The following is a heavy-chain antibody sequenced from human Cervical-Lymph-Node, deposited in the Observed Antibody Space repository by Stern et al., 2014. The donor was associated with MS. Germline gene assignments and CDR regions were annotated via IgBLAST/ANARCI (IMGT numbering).Heavy chain of an antibody. CDR3: ARSPPDFYSESSGSHYGTTFDL. CDR1: GHTFSNYW. Sequence: EVQLVQSGAEARKPGESLKISCKGSGHTFSNYWIGWVRQTPGKGLEWMGIINPRDSESRYGPSFQGQVTMQADKSINTAFLQGSSLKASETATYFCARSPPDFYSESSGSHYGTTFDLWGQGTQVTVSS. CDR2: INPRDSES. J-gene: IGHJ4*02. V-gene: IGHV5-51*01. D-gene: IGHD1-1*01.